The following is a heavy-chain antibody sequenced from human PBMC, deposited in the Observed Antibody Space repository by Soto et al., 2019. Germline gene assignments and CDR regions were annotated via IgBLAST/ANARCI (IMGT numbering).Heavy chain of an antibody. V-gene: IGHV3-23*01. CDR2: ISGSGGST. CDR1: GFTFSSYA. Sequence: EVQLLESGGGLVQPGGSLRLSCAASGFTFSSYAMSWVRQAPGKGLEWVSAISGSGGSTYYADSVKGRFTISRDNSKNTLYLQMNSLRVEDTAVYHSVTLLWFGELYNWGQGHLVTLSS. CDR3: VTLLWFGELYN. J-gene: IGHJ4*02. D-gene: IGHD3-10*01.